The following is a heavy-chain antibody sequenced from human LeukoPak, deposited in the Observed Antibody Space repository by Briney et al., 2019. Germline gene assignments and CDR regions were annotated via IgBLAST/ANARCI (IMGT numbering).Heavy chain of an antibody. Sequence: SETLSLTCSVSGGSISSYYWSWIQQPPGKGLEGSGYIYYSGSTNYNPSLKGRVTISVDTSKNQFYLKLSSVTAADTAVYYCARGNYDFWSGYYDYWGQGTLVTVSS. CDR3: ARGNYDFWSGYYDY. J-gene: IGHJ4*02. V-gene: IGHV4-59*01. CDR2: IYYSGST. CDR1: GGSISSYY. D-gene: IGHD3-3*01.